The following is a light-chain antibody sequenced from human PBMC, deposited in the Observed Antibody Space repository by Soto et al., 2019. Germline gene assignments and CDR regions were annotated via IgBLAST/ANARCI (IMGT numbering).Light chain of an antibody. CDR2: AAS. CDR3: QQSYSTPT. J-gene: IGKJ4*01. Sequence: DIQMTQSTSSLSASVGDTVIITCVVSQNTSSYLNWYQQKPRKAPKLLIYAASSLQSGVPSRFSGSGSGTDFTLTISSLQPEDFATYYCQQSYSTPTVGGGTKVDNK. V-gene: IGKV1-39*01. CDR1: QNTSSY.